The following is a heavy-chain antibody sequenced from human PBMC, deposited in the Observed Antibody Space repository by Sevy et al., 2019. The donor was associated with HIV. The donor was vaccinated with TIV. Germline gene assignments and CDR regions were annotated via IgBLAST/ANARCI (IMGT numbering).Heavy chain of an antibody. CDR3: MKDGVAARSWVGLLDV. D-gene: IGHD6-6*01. Sequence: GGSLRLSCSASGCTFSSYAMHWVRQAPGKGLEYVSAIGSNGGSTYYADSVKGRFTISRDNSKNTLYLQMSSLRAEDTAVYYCMKDGVAARSWVGLLDVCGQGTTVTVSS. CDR2: IGSNGGST. V-gene: IGHV3-64D*06. CDR1: GCTFSSYA. J-gene: IGHJ6*02.